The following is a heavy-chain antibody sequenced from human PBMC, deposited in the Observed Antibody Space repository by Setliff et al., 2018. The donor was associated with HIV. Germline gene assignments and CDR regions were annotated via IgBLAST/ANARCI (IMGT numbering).Heavy chain of an antibody. V-gene: IGHV4-4*09. CDR1: GGSISNYY. J-gene: IGHJ2*01. Sequence: PSETLSLTCTVSGGSISNYYWSWIRQPPGKGLEWIGWIGYTYKGGSTYYNPSLKSRVTMSEDTSKNQFSLKLRSVTAVDTAVYYCARSALWFGEADWYFDLWGRGTLVTSPQ. CDR3: ARSALWFGEADWYFDL. D-gene: IGHD3-10*01. CDR2: IGWIGYTYKGGST.